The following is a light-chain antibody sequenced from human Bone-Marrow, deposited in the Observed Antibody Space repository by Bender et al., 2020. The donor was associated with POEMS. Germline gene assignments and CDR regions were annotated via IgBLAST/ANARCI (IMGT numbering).Light chain of an antibody. CDR1: SSDVGAYDF. Sequence: QSALTQPRSVSGSPGQSVTISCTGSSSDVGAYDFVSWYQQHPGKAPKLIIFEVNKRPSGVPDRFSGSKSGNTASLTVSRLQAEDEADFYCCSIANSGTVSYVFGTGTTVTVL. V-gene: IGLV2-11*01. CDR2: EVN. J-gene: IGLJ1*01. CDR3: CSIANSGTVSYV.